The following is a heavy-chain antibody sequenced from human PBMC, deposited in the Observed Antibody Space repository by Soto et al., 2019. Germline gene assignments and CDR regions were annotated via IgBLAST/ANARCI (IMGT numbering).Heavy chain of an antibody. CDR2: ISSSGSDA. V-gene: IGHV3-11*06. Sequence: PGGSLRLSCVASGFIFGDYYMNWIRQSPGKGLEWLSYISSSGSDAKSADSLKGRFSISRDNAKNSVYLQMNRLSAEDTAVYYCVRVRGFFEWLDWRQGTLVTVSS. D-gene: IGHD3-3*01. J-gene: IGHJ1*01. CDR3: VRVRGFFEWLD. CDR1: GFIFGDYY.